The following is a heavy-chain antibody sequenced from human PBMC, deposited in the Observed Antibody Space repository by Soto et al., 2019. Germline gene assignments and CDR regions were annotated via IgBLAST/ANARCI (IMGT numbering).Heavy chain of an antibody. V-gene: IGHV1-18*01. D-gene: IGHD3-3*01. J-gene: IGHJ5*02. Sequence: GASVKVSCKASGYTFTSYGISWVRQAPGQGLEWMGWISAYNGNTNYAQKLQGRVTMTTDTSTSTAYMELRSLRSDDTAVYYCAAVVVRRYYDFWSGPTSWGQRTLVTVSS. CDR2: ISAYNGNT. CDR1: GYTFTSYG. CDR3: AAVVVRRYYDFWSGPTS.